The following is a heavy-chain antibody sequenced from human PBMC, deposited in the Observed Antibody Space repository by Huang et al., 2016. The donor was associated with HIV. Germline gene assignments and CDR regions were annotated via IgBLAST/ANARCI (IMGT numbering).Heavy chain of an antibody. CDR2: INPRDGST. Sequence: QVQLVQSGAEVKKPGASVKVSCKASGYAFTSYYMHWVRQAPGQGLEWMGIINPRDGSTSYEQKFQVRVTTSRDTSTNTVFMELSSLRSEDTAVYYCARDRDFYDSSGYWGFNYFDYWGQGTLVTVSS. CDR3: ARDRDFYDSSGYWGFNYFDY. D-gene: IGHD3-22*01. V-gene: IGHV1-46*01. CDR1: GYAFTSYY. J-gene: IGHJ4*02.